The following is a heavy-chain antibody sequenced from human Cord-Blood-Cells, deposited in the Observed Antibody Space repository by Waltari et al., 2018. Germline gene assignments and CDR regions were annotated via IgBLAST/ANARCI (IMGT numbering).Heavy chain of an antibody. CDR1: GFTFSSYS. D-gene: IGHD4-4*01. CDR3: ARADYSNYYYYGMDV. CDR2: ISSSSSYR. Sequence: EVQLVESGGGLVKPGGSLRLSCAASGFTFSSYSMNWFRKAPGTGLRVVSSISSSSSYRYYADSVKCRFTISRDNAKNSLYLQMSSLRAEDTAVYYCARADYSNYYYYGMDVWGQGTTVTVSS. V-gene: IGHV3-21*01. J-gene: IGHJ6*02.